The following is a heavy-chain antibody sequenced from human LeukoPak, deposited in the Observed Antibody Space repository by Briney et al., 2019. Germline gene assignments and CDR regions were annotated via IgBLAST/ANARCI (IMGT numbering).Heavy chain of an antibody. V-gene: IGHV4-59*11. CDR3: AGTSYYYGSGSYPLDY. J-gene: IGHJ4*02. D-gene: IGHD3-10*01. CDR2: IYFTGST. Sequence: SETLSLTCTVSGGSISLHYWSWIRQPPGKGLEGLGYIYFTGSTDYNPSLKSRVTISVDTSKNQFSLKLSSVTAADTAVYYCAGTSYYYGSGSYPLDYWGQGTLVTVSS. CDR1: GGSISLHY.